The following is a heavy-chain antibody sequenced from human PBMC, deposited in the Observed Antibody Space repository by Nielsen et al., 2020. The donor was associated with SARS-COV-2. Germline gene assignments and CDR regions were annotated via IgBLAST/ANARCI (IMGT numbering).Heavy chain of an antibody. Sequence: SVKVSYKASGGTFSSYAISWVRQAPGQGLEWMGRIIPILGIANYAQKFQGRVTITADKSTSTAYMELSSLRSEDTAVYYCARRPYYYGSGAHWFDPWGQGTLVTVSS. CDR2: IIPILGIA. D-gene: IGHD3-10*01. CDR3: ARRPYYYGSGAHWFDP. V-gene: IGHV1-69*04. J-gene: IGHJ5*02. CDR1: GGTFSSYA.